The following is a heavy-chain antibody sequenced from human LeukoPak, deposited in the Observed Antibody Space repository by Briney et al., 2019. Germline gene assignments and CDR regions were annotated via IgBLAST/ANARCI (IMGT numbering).Heavy chain of an antibody. Sequence: SVEVSCKASGGTFSSYAISWVRQAPGQGLEWMGRIIPILGIANYAQKFQGRVTITADKSTSTAYMELSSLRSEDTAVYYCASSFEGIAVDDWGQGTLVTVSS. CDR1: GGTFSSYA. D-gene: IGHD6-19*01. V-gene: IGHV1-69*04. CDR3: ASSFEGIAVDD. J-gene: IGHJ4*02. CDR2: IIPILGIA.